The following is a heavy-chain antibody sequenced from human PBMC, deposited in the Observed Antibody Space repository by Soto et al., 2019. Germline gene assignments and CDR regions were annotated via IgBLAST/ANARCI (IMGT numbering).Heavy chain of an antibody. CDR2: ISKSGVT. CDR3: ATQGFGKLHGLVDV. CDR1: SVSINSFTNHY. Sequence: QAQLQTSGPGLVKPSETLSLTCTVSSVSINSFTNHYCSWIRHPPGKGLEWVGYISKSGVTRSNPSLSSRVTLSVDTSKNQFSLKLSSVTAADTALYFCATQGFGKLHGLVDVWGQGTTVTVSS. V-gene: IGHV4-59*08. D-gene: IGHD3-10*01. J-gene: IGHJ6*02.